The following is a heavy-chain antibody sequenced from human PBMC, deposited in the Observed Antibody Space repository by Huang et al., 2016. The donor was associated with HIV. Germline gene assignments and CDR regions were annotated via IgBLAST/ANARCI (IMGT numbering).Heavy chain of an antibody. CDR3: ARARGYYYYGMDV. J-gene: IGHJ6*02. CDR2: ISAYNGNT. V-gene: IGHV1-18*04. Sequence: QVQLVQSGAEVKKPGASVKVYCKASGYTFTSYGISWVRQAPGQGLEWMGWISAYNGNTNDAQKLQGRVTMTTDTSTSTDYMGLRSLRSDDTAVYYCARARGYYYYGMDVWGQGTTVTVSS. CDR1: GYTFTSYG.